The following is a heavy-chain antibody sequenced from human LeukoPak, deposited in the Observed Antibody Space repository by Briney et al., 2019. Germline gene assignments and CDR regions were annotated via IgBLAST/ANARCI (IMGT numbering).Heavy chain of an antibody. CDR2: TRNKANSYTT. Sequence: GGSLRLSCAASGFTFSDHYMDWVRQAPGKGLEWVGRTRNKANSYTTEYAASVKGRFTISRDDSKNSLYLQMNSLKTEDTAVYYCASRRYGSGSAFDIWGQGTMVTVSS. V-gene: IGHV3-72*01. J-gene: IGHJ3*02. D-gene: IGHD3-10*01. CDR1: GFTFSDHY. CDR3: ASRRYGSGSAFDI.